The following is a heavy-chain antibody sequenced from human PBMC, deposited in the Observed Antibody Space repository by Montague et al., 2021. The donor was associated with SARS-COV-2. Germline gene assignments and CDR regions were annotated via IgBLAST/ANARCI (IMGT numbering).Heavy chain of an antibody. Sequence: SETLSPTCTVSGGSVNSTNWWSWARQPPGKGLEWIAEVYRTGGTMFNPSFRSRVTLSIDRSKNLFSLNLNSVTVADTAVYYCARTGAYDHFDYWGPGTLVIVSS. V-gene: IGHV4-4*02. J-gene: IGHJ4*02. D-gene: IGHD5-12*01. CDR3: ARTGAYDHFDY. CDR2: VYRTGGT. CDR1: GGSVNSTNW.